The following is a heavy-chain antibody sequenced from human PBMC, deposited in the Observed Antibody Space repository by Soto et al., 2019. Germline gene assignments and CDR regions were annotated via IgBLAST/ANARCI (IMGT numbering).Heavy chain of an antibody. CDR2: IYPGDSDT. J-gene: IGHJ6*02. V-gene: IGHV5-51*01. D-gene: IGHD5-12*01. CDR1: GYSFTSYW. Sequence: PGDSLKISCKGSGYSFTSYWIGWVRQMPGKGLEWMGIIYPGDSDTRYSPSFQGQVTISADKSISTAYLQWSSLKASDTAMYYCARHIRVATKNYYYYYGMDVWGQGTTVTVSS. CDR3: ARHIRVATKNYYYYYGMDV.